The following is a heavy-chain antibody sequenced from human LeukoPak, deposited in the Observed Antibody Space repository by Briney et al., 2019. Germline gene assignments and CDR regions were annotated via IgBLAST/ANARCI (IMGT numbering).Heavy chain of an antibody. Sequence: SETLSLTRTVSGGSISSYYWSWIRQPPGKGLEWIGYIYYSGSTNYNPSLKSRVTISVDTSKNQFSLKLSSVTAADTAVYYCARDRVYFDYWGQGTLVTVSS. V-gene: IGHV4-59*01. CDR1: GGSISSYY. D-gene: IGHD3-10*01. CDR3: ARDRVYFDY. CDR2: IYYSGST. J-gene: IGHJ4*02.